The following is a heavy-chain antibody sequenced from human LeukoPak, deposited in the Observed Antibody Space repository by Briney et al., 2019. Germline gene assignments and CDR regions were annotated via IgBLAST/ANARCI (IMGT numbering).Heavy chain of an antibody. Sequence: PGGSLRLSCAASGFTFSTYVMQWDRQAPGKGLEYVSAITGDGGYTYYANSVKGRFTISRDNSKKTLYLQMGSLRADDMAVYYCARVSTNDRRNAFDIWGQGTMVTVSS. CDR2: ITGDGGYT. CDR1: GFTFSTYV. J-gene: IGHJ3*02. V-gene: IGHV3-64*01. CDR3: ARVSTNDRRNAFDI. D-gene: IGHD2-8*01.